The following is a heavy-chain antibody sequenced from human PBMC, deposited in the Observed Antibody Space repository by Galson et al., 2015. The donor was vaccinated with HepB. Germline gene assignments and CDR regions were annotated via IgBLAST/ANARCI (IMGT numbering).Heavy chain of an antibody. CDR3: TTEIVATLSSWFDP. D-gene: IGHD5-12*01. Sequence: SLRLSCAASGFTFTNAWKSWVRQAPGKGLECVGRIRSNTDGGTRNYAAPVKGRFTISRDDSKRTLFLQMNSLKTEDTGVYYCTTEIVATLSSWFDPWGQGTLVTVSS. CDR1: GFTFTNAW. CDR2: IRSNTDGGTR. J-gene: IGHJ5*02. V-gene: IGHV3-15*01.